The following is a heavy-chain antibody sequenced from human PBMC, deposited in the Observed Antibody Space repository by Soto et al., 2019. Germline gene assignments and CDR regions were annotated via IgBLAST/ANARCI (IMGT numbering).Heavy chain of an antibody. Sequence: QVQLVQSGAEVKKPGASVKVSCKASGYTFTSYGISWVRQAPGQGIEWMGWISAYNGNTHYAQKLQARVTMTTHTTTITAYMELRTLRSDETAMYYCAREPTYFDYWGQVTLVTVA. CDR1: GYTFTSYG. CDR2: ISAYNGNT. J-gene: IGHJ4*02. V-gene: IGHV1-18*01. CDR3: AREPTYFDY.